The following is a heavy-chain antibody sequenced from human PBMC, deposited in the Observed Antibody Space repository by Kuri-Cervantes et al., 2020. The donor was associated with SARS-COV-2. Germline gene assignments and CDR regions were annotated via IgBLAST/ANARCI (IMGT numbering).Heavy chain of an antibody. J-gene: IGHJ4*02. Sequence: GESLKISCAASGFTFSSYGMHWVRQAPGKGLEWVAFIRYDGSNKYYADSVKGRFTISRDNSKNTLYLQMNSLRAEDTAVYYCAKDPASITMIVVPLPDTMVLFYWGQGTRVTGSS. D-gene: IGHD3-22*01. V-gene: IGHV3-30*02. CDR3: AKDPASITMIVVPLPDTMVLFY. CDR1: GFTFSSYG. CDR2: IRYDGSNK.